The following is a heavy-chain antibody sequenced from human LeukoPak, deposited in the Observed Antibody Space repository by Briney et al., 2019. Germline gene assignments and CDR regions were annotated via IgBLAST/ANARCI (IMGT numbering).Heavy chain of an antibody. CDR3: AKDFGVTMVRGVIIPFPRFDY. J-gene: IGHJ4*02. D-gene: IGHD3-10*01. CDR2: LSSSRSYI. Sequence: PGGSLRLSFAASGFTLRSYSMNWVRQAPGKGLGWVSSLSSSRSYIYYADSVKGRFTISRDNAKNAVYLQMNSLRAEDTAVYYCAKDFGVTMVRGVIIPFPRFDYWGQGTLVTVSS. CDR1: GFTLRSYS. V-gene: IGHV3-21*04.